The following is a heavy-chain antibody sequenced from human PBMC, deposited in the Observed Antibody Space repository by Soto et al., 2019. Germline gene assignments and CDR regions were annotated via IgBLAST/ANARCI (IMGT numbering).Heavy chain of an antibody. CDR2: ISAYNGNT. V-gene: IGHV1-18*01. CDR1: GYTFTSYG. CDR3: ARDRIGYYYDSSGYYVFDY. D-gene: IGHD3-22*01. J-gene: IGHJ4*02. Sequence: ASVKVSCKASGYTFTSYGISWVRQAPGQGLEWMGWISAYNGNTNYAQKLQGRVTMTTDTSTSTAYMELRSLRSDDTAVYYCARDRIGYYYDSSGYYVFDYWGQGTLVTVSS.